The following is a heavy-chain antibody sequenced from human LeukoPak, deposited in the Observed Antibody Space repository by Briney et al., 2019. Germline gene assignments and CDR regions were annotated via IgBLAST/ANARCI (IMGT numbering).Heavy chain of an antibody. CDR1: GGTFSSYA. Sequence: GASVKVSCKASGGTFSSYAINWVRQAPGQGLEWMGWMNPNSGNTGYAQKFQGRVTITRNTSISTAYMELSSLRSEDTAVYYCAREGYSSSYYYMDVWGKGTTVTVSS. CDR2: MNPNSGNT. CDR3: AREGYSSSYYYMDV. V-gene: IGHV1-8*03. J-gene: IGHJ6*03. D-gene: IGHD6-6*01.